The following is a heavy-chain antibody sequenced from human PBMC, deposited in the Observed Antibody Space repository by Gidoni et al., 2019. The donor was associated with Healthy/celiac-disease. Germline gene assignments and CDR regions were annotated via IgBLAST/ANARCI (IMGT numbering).Heavy chain of an antibody. J-gene: IGHJ3*02. Sequence: VQLQESGPGLVKPSQTLSLTCTVSGGSISSGCYSWSWILKHPVKGLEWIVFIYYSGSTYYNPSLKSRFTISVHTSKNQFSLKLSSVTAADTAVYYCARMPSGGVVILCNDAFDIWGQGTMVTVSS. CDR3: ARMPSGGVVILCNDAFDI. D-gene: IGHD3-3*01. CDR2: IYYSGST. CDR1: GGSISSGCYS. V-gene: IGHV4-31*03.